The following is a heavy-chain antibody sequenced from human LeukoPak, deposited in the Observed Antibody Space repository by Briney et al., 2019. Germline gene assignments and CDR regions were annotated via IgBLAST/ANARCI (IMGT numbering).Heavy chain of an antibody. D-gene: IGHD1-26*01. CDR2: ISYDGNDK. V-gene: IGHV3-30*18. J-gene: IGHJ4*02. CDR1: GFTFSDYG. CDR3: AKVPRIVGATTSLYFDY. Sequence: PGGSLRLSCAASGFTFSDYGMYWVRQAPGKGLEWVALISYDGNDKYYVDSVKGRFTIARDNSRNTLYLQMNSLRAEDTAVYYCAKVPRIVGATTSLYFDYWGQGTLVTVSS.